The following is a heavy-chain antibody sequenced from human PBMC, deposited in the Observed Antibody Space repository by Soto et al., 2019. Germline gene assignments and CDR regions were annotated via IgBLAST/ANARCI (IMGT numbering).Heavy chain of an antibody. CDR3: AGVRRGRFGRGGSCYSFYSVFYT. CDR2: IIPILGIA. D-gene: IGHD2-15*01. Sequence: SVKVSCKASGGTFSSYTISWVRQAPGQGLEWMGRIIPILGIANYAQKFQGRVTITADKSTSTAYMELSSLRSEDTAVYYCAGVRRGRFGRGGSCYSFYSVFYTGGQGTMVT. J-gene: IGHJ3*01. V-gene: IGHV1-69*02. CDR1: GGTFSSYT.